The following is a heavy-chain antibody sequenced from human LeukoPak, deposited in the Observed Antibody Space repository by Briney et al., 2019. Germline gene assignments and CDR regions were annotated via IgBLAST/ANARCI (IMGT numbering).Heavy chain of an antibody. CDR3: ATVGDSQSVGIFDY. Sequence: ASVKVSCTVSGYTLTELSMHWVRQAPGKGLEWMGGFDPEDGETIYAQKFQGRVTMTEDTSTDTAYMELSSLRSEDTAVYYCATVGDSQSVGIFDYWGQGTLVTVSS. D-gene: IGHD2-15*01. V-gene: IGHV1-24*01. J-gene: IGHJ4*02. CDR2: FDPEDGET. CDR1: GYTLTELS.